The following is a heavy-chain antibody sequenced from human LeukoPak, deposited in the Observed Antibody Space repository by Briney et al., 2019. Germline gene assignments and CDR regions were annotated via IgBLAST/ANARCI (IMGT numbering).Heavy chain of an antibody. V-gene: IGHV3-23*01. CDR3: AKATDGDYEAY. Sequence: GGSLRLSCAASGFTFSSYNINWVRQAPGKGLEWVSAISGSGGSTYYADSVKGRFTISRDNSKNTLYLQMNSLRAEDTAVYYCAKATDGDYEAYWGQGTLVTVSS. CDR2: ISGSGGST. D-gene: IGHD4-17*01. J-gene: IGHJ4*02. CDR1: GFTFSSYN.